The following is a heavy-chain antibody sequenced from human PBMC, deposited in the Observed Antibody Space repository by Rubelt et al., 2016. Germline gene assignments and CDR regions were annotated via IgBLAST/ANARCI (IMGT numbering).Heavy chain of an antibody. CDR1: GGSISSYY. J-gene: IGHJ4*02. CDR3: ARSTARSDFDY. CDR2: IYFTGTT. V-gene: IGHV4-59*01. Sequence: QPQLQESGPGLVKPWETLSLSCTVSGGSISSYYWSWVRQPPGTGLEWIGYIYFTGTTNYNPSLKSRVAMSVDTSENQFTLKLSSVTAADTAGYCCARSTARSDFDYWGQGTLVTVSS. D-gene: IGHD2-8*02.